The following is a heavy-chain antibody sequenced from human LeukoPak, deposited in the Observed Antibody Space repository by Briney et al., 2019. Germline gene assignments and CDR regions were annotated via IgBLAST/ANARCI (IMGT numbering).Heavy chain of an antibody. D-gene: IGHD1-20*01. Sequence: SETLSLTCTVSGGSISSSSYYWGWIRQPPGKGLEWIGGIYYSGSTYYNPSLKSRVTISVDTSKNQFSLKLSSVTAADTAVYYCARRDNWNEFDYWGQGTLVTVSS. V-gene: IGHV4-39*01. CDR1: GGSISSSSYY. CDR3: ARRDNWNEFDY. J-gene: IGHJ4*02. CDR2: IYYSGST.